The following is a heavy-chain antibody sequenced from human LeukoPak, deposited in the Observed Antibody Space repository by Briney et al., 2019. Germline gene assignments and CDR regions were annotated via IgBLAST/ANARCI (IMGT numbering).Heavy chain of an antibody. Sequence: GASVKVSCKASGYTFTSYYMHWVRQAPGQGLEWMGRINPNSGGTNYAQKFQGRVTMTRDTSISTAYMELSRLRSDDTAVYYYARVCSSTSCSPRRPWFDPWGQGTLVTVSS. J-gene: IGHJ5*02. V-gene: IGHV1-2*06. CDR1: GYTFTSYY. D-gene: IGHD2-2*01. CDR3: ARVCSSTSCSPRRPWFDP. CDR2: INPNSGGT.